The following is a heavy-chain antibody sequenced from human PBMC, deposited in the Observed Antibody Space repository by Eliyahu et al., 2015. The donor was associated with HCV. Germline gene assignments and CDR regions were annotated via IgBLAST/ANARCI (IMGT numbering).Heavy chain of an antibody. V-gene: IGHV4-34*01. CDR1: GGSLTDYS. Sequence: QVQLEQWGAGLLKASETLSLACAVYGGSLTDYSWSWIRQSPEKGLEWVAGIDQSGRAKYNPSLSSRVTASGDTSKNQFSLKLTSVTAADTAIYYCARGGRQSYFFDYWGRGTLVTVSS. J-gene: IGHJ4*02. CDR3: ARGGRQSYFFDY. D-gene: IGHD1-26*01. CDR2: IDQSGRA.